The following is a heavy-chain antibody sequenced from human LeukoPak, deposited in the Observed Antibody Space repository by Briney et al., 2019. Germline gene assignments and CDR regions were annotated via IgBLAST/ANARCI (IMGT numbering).Heavy chain of an antibody. D-gene: IGHD1-26*01. CDR1: GYTFTGYY. V-gene: IGHV1-2*02. CDR3: ARDHTGATLYFQH. Sequence: ASVKVSCKASGYTFTGYYMHWVRQAPGQGLEWIGWINPNSGGTNYAQKFQGRVTMTRDTSISTAYMELSRLRSDDTAVYYCARDHTGATLYFQHWGQGTLVTVSS. J-gene: IGHJ1*01. CDR2: INPNSGGT.